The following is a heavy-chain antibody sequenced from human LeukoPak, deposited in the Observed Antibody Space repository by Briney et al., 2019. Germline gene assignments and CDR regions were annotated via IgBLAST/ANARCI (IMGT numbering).Heavy chain of an antibody. CDR2: ISTSTTTI. CDR3: AKFDFFRAFDI. V-gene: IGHV3-48*01. J-gene: IGHJ3*02. CDR1: GFTFSSYS. Sequence: GSLRLSCEASGFTFSSYSMNWVRQAPGKGLEWIPYISTSTTTIYYANSVKGRFTISRDNAKESLYLQMNSLRAEDTAVYYCAKFDFFRAFDIWGQGTMVTVSS.